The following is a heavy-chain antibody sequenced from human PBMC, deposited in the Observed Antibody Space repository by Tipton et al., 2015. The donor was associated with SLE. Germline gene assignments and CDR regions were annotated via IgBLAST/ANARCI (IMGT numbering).Heavy chain of an antibody. Sequence: TLSLTCSVSSGSISSYYWSWIRQFPGKGLEWIGEIYRSGSTTYNPSLESRVTISIDKSKNQFSLKLSSVTAADTAVYYCASNYYGVSGFYYYYFDSWGQGTLVTVSS. V-gene: IGHV4-59*12. J-gene: IGHJ4*02. D-gene: IGHD3-22*01. CDR1: SGSISSYY. CDR3: ASNYYGVSGFYYYYFDS. CDR2: IYRSGST.